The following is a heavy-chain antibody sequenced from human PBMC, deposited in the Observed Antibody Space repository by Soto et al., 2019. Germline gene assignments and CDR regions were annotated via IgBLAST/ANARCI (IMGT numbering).Heavy chain of an antibody. CDR1: GGTFSSYA. CDR3: ARGEIAAAGTYYYYYGMDV. Sequence: QVPLVQSGAEVKKPGSSVKVSCKASGGTFSSYAISWVRQAPGQGLEWMGGIIPIFGTTNYAQKFQGRVTITADESTSTAYMELSSLRSEDTAVYYCARGEIAAAGTYYYYYGMDVWGQGTTVTVSS. D-gene: IGHD6-13*01. J-gene: IGHJ6*02. CDR2: IIPIFGTT. V-gene: IGHV1-69*01.